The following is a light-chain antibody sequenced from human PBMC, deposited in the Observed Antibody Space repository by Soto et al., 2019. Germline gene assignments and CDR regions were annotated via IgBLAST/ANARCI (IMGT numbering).Light chain of an antibody. CDR1: SSNIGAGYD. J-gene: IGLJ1*01. CDR2: GNN. CDR3: QSYDRSLSGRV. Sequence: QSVLTQPPSVSGAPGQRVTISCTGSSSNIGAGYDVHWYQQLPGTAPKLLIYGNNNRPSGVPDRFSGSKSGTSASLAITGLQAEDEADYYCQSYDRSLSGRVFGTGTKLIVL. V-gene: IGLV1-40*01.